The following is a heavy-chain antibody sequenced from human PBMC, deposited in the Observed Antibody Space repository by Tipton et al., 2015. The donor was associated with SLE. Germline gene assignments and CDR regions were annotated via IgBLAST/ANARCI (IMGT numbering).Heavy chain of an antibody. CDR3: ARGQGGAFDI. CDR2: IYYSGST. Sequence: TLSLTCAVYGGSISSSSSYYWAWIRQPPGKGVEWIGSIYYSGSTYYNPSLKSRVTISVDTSKNQFSLKLSSVTAADTAVYYCARGQGGAFDIWGQGTMVTVSS. CDR1: GGSISSSSSYY. V-gene: IGHV4-39*01. D-gene: IGHD3-16*01. J-gene: IGHJ3*02.